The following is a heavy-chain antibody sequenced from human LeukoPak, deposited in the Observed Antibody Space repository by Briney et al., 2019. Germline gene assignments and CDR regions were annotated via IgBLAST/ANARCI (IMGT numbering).Heavy chain of an antibody. V-gene: IGHV1-8*01. Sequence: ASVKVSCKASGYTFTSYDINWVRQATGQGLEWMGWMNPNSGNTGYAQKFQGRVTMTRNTSISTAYMELSSLRSEDTAVYYCAIAAAGTYYYYGMDVCGQGTTVTVSS. D-gene: IGHD6-13*01. CDR2: MNPNSGNT. CDR1: GYTFTSYD. CDR3: AIAAAGTYYYYGMDV. J-gene: IGHJ6*02.